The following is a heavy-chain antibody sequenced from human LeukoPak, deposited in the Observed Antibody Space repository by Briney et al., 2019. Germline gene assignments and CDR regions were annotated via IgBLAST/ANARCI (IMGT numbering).Heavy chain of an antibody. CDR3: ARGQQQLANWFDP. CDR1: GGTFSSYA. Sequence: VASVKVSCKASGGTFSSYAISWVRQAPGQGLEWMGGIIPIFGTANYAQKFQGRVTITTDESTSTAYMELSSLRSEDTAVYYRARGQQQLANWFDPWGQGTLVTVSS. D-gene: IGHD6-13*01. J-gene: IGHJ5*02. CDR2: IIPIFGTA. V-gene: IGHV1-69*05.